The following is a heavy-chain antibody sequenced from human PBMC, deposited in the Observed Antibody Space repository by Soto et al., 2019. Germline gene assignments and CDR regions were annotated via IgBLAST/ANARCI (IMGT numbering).Heavy chain of an antibody. J-gene: IGHJ5*02. Sequence: GASVKVSCKASGGTFSSYAIGWVRQAPGQGLEWMGGIIPIFGTANYAQKFQGRVTITADKSTSTAYMELSSLRSEDTAVYYCARVLTSIAARDSSSWYWFDPWGQGTLVTSPQ. V-gene: IGHV1-69*06. CDR3: ARVLTSIAARDSSSWYWFDP. D-gene: IGHD6-13*01. CDR1: GGTFSSYA. CDR2: IIPIFGTA.